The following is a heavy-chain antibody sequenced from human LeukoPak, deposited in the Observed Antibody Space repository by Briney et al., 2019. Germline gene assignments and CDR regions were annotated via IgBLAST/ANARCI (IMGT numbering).Heavy chain of an antibody. V-gene: IGHV3-20*01. Sequence: PGGSLRLSCAASGFTFDDYGMSWVRHAPGKGLEWVSGINWNGGSTGYADSVKGRFTISRDNAKNSLYLQMNSLRAEDTALYHCAREVAWGSYRPFDYWGQGTLVTVSS. CDR3: AREVAWGSYRPFDY. J-gene: IGHJ4*02. CDR1: GFTFDDYG. CDR2: INWNGGST. D-gene: IGHD3-16*02.